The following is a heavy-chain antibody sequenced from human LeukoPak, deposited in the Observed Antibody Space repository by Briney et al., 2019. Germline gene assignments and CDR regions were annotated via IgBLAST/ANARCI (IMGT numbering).Heavy chain of an antibody. CDR2: ISFNSVI. CDR1: GFTFSSYG. V-gene: IGHV3-21*04. CDR3: AKDYYYDSSGFPAPFDY. Sequence: GGTLRLSCAASGFTFSSYGMSWVRQAPGKWLEWVSSISFNSVIFYADSVKGRFTISRDNAKNSLFLQMNSLRAEDTAVYYCAKDYYYDSSGFPAPFDYWGQGTLVTVSS. D-gene: IGHD3-22*01. J-gene: IGHJ4*02.